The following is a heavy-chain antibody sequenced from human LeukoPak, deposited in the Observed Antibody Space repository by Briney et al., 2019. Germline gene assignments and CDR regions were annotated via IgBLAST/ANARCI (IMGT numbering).Heavy chain of an antibody. J-gene: IGHJ4*02. CDR2: IKQDGSEK. CDR1: GFTFSSYW. CDR3: ARVYYDFWSGSFDY. V-gene: IGHV3-7*01. Sequence: QPGGSLRLSCAASGFTFSSYWMSWVRQAPGKGLEWVANIKQDGSEKYYVDSVKGRFTISRDNAKNSLYLQMNSLRAEDTAVYYCARVYYDFWSGSFDYWGQGTLVTVSS. D-gene: IGHD3-3*01.